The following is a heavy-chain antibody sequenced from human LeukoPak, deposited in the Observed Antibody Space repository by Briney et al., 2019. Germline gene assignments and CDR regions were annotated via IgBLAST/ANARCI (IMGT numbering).Heavy chain of an antibody. Sequence: PGGSLRLSCAASGFTFSKYAMSWVRQAPGKGLEWVSAISGSGGSTYYADSVKGRFTISRDNSKNTLYLQMNSLRAEDTAVYYCAKGQYCGGDCYLPYYYYGMDVWGQGTTVTVSS. CDR3: AKGQYCGGDCYLPYYYYGMDV. V-gene: IGHV3-23*01. J-gene: IGHJ6*02. CDR1: GFTFSKYA. D-gene: IGHD2-21*02. CDR2: ISGSGGST.